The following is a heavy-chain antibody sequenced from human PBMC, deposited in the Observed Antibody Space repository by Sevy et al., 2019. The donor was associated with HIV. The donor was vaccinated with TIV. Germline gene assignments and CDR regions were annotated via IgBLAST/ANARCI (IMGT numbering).Heavy chain of an antibody. CDR3: ARLKYGDYSNWFDP. CDR2: IYYSGRT. Sequence: SETLSLTCTVSGDSISSSSYYWDWIRQPPGKGLEWIGNIYYSGRTSYNPSLKSRVTISVDTSKKKFSLRLSSVTAADTAVYYCARLKYGDYSNWFDPWGQGTLVTVSS. V-gene: IGHV4-39*01. CDR1: GDSISSSSYY. J-gene: IGHJ5*02. D-gene: IGHD4-17*01.